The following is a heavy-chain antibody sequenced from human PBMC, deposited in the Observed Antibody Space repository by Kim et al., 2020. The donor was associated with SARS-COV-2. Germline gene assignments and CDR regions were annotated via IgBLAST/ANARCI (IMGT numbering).Heavy chain of an antibody. Sequence: RFTISRDDSKNTLYLQMNSLKTEDTAVYYCTTAPTAYDSSGYYYLPYFDYWGQGTLVTVSS. D-gene: IGHD3-22*01. CDR3: TTAPTAYDSSGYYYLPYFDY. J-gene: IGHJ4*02. V-gene: IGHV3-15*01.